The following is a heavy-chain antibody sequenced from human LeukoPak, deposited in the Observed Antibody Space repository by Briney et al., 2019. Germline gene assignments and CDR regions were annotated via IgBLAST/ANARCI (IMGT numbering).Heavy chain of an antibody. CDR1: GFIFSDFW. CDR2: SKSKGDGRTA. Sequence: GGSLRLFRSASGFIFSDFWMSWVRQAPGRGREWVGRSKSKGDGRTADIAARGQGRFTISRDDSKNTLSLQMNSLEIEDTAVCYCTAGGDGTYSSDYWGQGTLVTVSS. CDR3: TAGGDGTYSSDY. J-gene: IGHJ4*02. D-gene: IGHD1-26*01. V-gene: IGHV3-15*01.